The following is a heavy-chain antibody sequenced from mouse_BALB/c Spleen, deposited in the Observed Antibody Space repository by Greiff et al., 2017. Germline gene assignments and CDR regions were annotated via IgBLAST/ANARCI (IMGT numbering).Heavy chain of an antibody. CDR3: ARDMITSFDY. J-gene: IGHJ2*01. D-gene: IGHD2-4*01. CDR2: ISSGGST. V-gene: IGHV5-6-5*01. Sequence: EVKVVESGGGLVKPGGSLKLSCAASGFTFSSYAMSWVRQTPEKRLEWVASISSGGSTYYPDSVKGRFTISRDNARNILYLQMSSLRSEDTAMYYCARDMITSFDYWGQGTTLTVSS. CDR1: GFTFSSYA.